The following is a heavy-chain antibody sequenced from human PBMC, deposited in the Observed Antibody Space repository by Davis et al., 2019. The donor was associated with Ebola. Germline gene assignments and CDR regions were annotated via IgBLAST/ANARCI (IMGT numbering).Heavy chain of an antibody. CDR3: ATVIRGWTSAY. D-gene: IGHD6-19*01. V-gene: IGHV4-59*01. J-gene: IGHJ4*02. CDR1: GASISENY. CDR2: VHSSGAT. Sequence: SETLSLTCTVSGASISENYWTWIRQPPGRGLEYIGYVHSSGATSYNSSLKSRVTMSLDTSKSEFSLKMTSMTAADTAVYYCATVIRGWTSAYWGQGILVTVSS.